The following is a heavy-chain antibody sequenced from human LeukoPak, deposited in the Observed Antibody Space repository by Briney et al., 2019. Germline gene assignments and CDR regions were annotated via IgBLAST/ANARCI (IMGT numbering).Heavy chain of an antibody. CDR3: TRLRSEYYDSSGYQD. D-gene: IGHD3-22*01. V-gene: IGHV3-73*01. Sequence: QTGGSLRVSCAASGFTFSGSAMHWVRQASGKGLEWVGRIRSKANSYATAYAASVKGRFTISRDDSKNTAYLQMNSLKTEDTAVYYCTRLRSEYYDSSGYQDWGQGTLVTVSS. J-gene: IGHJ4*02. CDR1: GFTFSGSA. CDR2: IRSKANSYAT.